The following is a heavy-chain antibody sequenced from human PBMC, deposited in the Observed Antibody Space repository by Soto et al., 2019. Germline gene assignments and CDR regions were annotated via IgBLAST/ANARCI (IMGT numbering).Heavy chain of an antibody. D-gene: IGHD6-13*01. CDR3: ARSGLSQTAALDY. Sequence: GGSLRLSCAASGFTVSSNYMSWVRQAPGKGLEWVSVIYSGGSTYYADSVKGRFTISRDNSKNTLYLQMNSLRAEDTAVYYRARSGLSQTAALDYWGQGTLVTVSS. CDR1: GFTVSSNY. V-gene: IGHV3-53*01. CDR2: IYSGGST. J-gene: IGHJ4*02.